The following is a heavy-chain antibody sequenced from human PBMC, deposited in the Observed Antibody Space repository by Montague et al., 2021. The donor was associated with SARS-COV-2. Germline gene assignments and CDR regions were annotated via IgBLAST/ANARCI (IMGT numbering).Heavy chain of an antibody. J-gene: IGHJ5*02. V-gene: IGHV4-61*02. Sequence: TLSLTCTFSGGSIRRNNLYWTWNRRPAGKGLEWNGRISTTGSSEYNPSIKSRVTLSLDTSKNQVSLRLSSVTAADTAMYYSTIEGHITTICSGCPRNRFDPWGQGALVTVSS. CDR3: TIEGHITTICSGCPRNRFDP. CDR2: ISTTGSS. D-gene: IGHD2-2*01. CDR1: GGSIRRNNLY.